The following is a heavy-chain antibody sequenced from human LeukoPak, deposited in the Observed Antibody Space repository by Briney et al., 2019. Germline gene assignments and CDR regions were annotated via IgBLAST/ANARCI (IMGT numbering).Heavy chain of an antibody. V-gene: IGHV4-34*01. Sequence: SETLSLTCAVYGGSFSGYYWSWIRQPPGKGLEWIGSIYYSGSTYYNPSLKSRVTISVDTSKNQFSLKLSSVTAVDTAVYYCARPYGSGSYYNPWGQGTLVTVSS. CDR1: GGSFSGYY. CDR3: ARPYGSGSYYNP. D-gene: IGHD3-10*01. CDR2: IYYSGST. J-gene: IGHJ5*02.